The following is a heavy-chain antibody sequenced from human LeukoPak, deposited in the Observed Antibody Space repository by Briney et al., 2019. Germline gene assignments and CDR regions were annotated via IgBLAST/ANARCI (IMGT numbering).Heavy chain of an antibody. Sequence: ASVKVSYKASGYTFTDYYIHWVRQAPAPGLEWMGWINPNTFHSTYAQKFQGSVTMTRDTSLATAYMELRRLTSDDTAVYYCAGSGDPGGRVDRELPDWGQGTLVTVSS. J-gene: IGHJ4*02. CDR3: AGSGDPGGRVDRELPD. CDR2: INPNTFHS. D-gene: IGHD1-26*01. CDR1: GYTFTDYY. V-gene: IGHV1-2*04.